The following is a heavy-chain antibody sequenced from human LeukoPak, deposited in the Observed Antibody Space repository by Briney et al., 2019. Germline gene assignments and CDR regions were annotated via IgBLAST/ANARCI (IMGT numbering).Heavy chain of an antibody. CDR2: IYYSGTT. D-gene: IGHD6-13*01. Sequence: TTSETLSLTCIVSGGSISSGGYYWSWIRQHPGKGLEWIGYIYYSGTTYYNPSLKSRVTISADTSKNQFSLKLSSVTAADTAVYYCARSRGGYSHDYWGQGTLVTVSS. V-gene: IGHV4-31*03. CDR1: GGSISSGGYY. CDR3: ARSRGGYSHDY. J-gene: IGHJ4*02.